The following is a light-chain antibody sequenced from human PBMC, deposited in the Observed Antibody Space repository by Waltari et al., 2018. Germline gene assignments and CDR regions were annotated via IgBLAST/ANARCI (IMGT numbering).Light chain of an antibody. Sequence: DIQMTQSPSTLSASVGDRITTTCRASQSISDWLAWYQQKPGKAPKVLIYKAFTLESGVPSRFSGSGFGTEFTLTISSLQPDDFATYYCQQYNTFSVTFGGGTKVEIK. CDR2: KAF. V-gene: IGKV1-5*03. CDR3: QQYNTFSVT. J-gene: IGKJ4*01. CDR1: QSISDW.